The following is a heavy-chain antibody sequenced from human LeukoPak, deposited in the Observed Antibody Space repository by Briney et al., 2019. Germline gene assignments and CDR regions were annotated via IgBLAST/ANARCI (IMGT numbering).Heavy chain of an antibody. Sequence: GGSLILSCASSGFTVSSFYMNWVRQAPGKGLEWVGRIKRKTDGETTDYAAPVKGRFSISRDDSKNTLYLQMNSLKTEDTAVYYCTTQQRALGYCISTSCYPDFYYYGMDVWGQGTTVTVSS. V-gene: IGHV3-15*01. CDR2: IKRKTDGETT. J-gene: IGHJ6*02. CDR3: TTQQRALGYCISTSCYPDFYYYGMDV. CDR1: GFTVSSFY. D-gene: IGHD2-2*01.